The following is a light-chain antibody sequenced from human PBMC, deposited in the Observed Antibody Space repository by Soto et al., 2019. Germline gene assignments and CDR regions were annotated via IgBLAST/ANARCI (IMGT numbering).Light chain of an antibody. J-gene: IGKJ1*01. Sequence: EIVLTQSPGTLSLSPGERATLSCRASQSVSSNYLAWYQQKPGQAPRPLIYGASSRATGIPDRFSGSGAGTAFTLTTSRLEPEDFAVYYCQQYGSSPWTFGPGTKVEI. V-gene: IGKV3-20*01. CDR3: QQYGSSPWT. CDR1: QSVSSNY. CDR2: GAS.